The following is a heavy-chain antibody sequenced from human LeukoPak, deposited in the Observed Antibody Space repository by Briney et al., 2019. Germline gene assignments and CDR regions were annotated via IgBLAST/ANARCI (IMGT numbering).Heavy chain of an antibody. CDR1: GFTFDDYT. CDR3: AKNGASLKGGDYGDYEQLGYYYYMDV. V-gene: IGHV3-43*01. Sequence: PGGSLRLSCAASGFTFDDYTMHWVRQAPGKGLEWVSLISWDGGSTYYADSVKGRFTISRDNSKNSLYLQMNSLRTEDTALYYCAKNGASLKGGDYGDYEQLGYYYYMDVWGKGTTVTVSS. J-gene: IGHJ6*03. D-gene: IGHD4-17*01. CDR2: ISWDGGST.